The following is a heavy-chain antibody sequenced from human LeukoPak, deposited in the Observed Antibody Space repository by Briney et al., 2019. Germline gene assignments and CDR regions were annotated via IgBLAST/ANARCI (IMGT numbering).Heavy chain of an antibody. Sequence: GSLRLSCTSSGVTLSNYYMSWIRQARGKGLECISYISNIGSTTFYADSVKGRFTISRDNGKNSVYLQMNSLTAEDTAVYYCASDISNKGFDYWGQGTLVTVST. CDR2: ISNIGSTT. CDR1: GVTLSNYY. D-gene: IGHD2/OR15-2a*01. CDR3: ASDISNKGFDY. J-gene: IGHJ4*02. V-gene: IGHV3-11*04.